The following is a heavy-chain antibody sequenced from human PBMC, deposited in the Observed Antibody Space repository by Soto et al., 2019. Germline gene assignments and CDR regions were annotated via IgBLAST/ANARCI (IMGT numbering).Heavy chain of an antibody. CDR3: ARRGERWLTDDY. CDR2: ISRGADDT. J-gene: IGHJ4*02. CDR1: GFTFHIYP. D-gene: IGHD6-19*01. Sequence: EVQLLESGGGLVQPGGSLRLSCAASGFTFHIYPMTWVRQTPGKGLAWVSTISRGADDTHYADSVKGRFTLTRDDSKKTLYLQLNGLRAEDTAVYYCARRGERWLTDDYWGQGTLVTVSS. V-gene: IGHV3-23*01.